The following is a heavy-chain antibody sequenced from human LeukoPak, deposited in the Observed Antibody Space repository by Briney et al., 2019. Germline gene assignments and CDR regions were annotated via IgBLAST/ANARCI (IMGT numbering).Heavy chain of an antibody. CDR2: IYHSGST. CDR3: YVESEYVDYDY. J-gene: IGHJ4*02. CDR1: GASISSHY. D-gene: IGHD4-17*01. Sequence: PSETLSLTCIVSGASISSHYWSWMRQPPGKGLEWIGYIYHSGSTKYNPSLKSRVAISVDTSKNQFSLKLRSMTAADTAIYYCYVESEYVDYDYWGQGTLVAVSS. V-gene: IGHV4-59*11.